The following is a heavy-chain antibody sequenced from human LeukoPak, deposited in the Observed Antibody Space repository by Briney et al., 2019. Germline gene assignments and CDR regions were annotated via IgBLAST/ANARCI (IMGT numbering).Heavy chain of an antibody. Sequence: PGRSLRLSCAASAFTFSSYGMHWVRQAPGKGLEWVAVIWYDGCNKYYADSVKGRFTISRDTSKNTLYLQMNSLRAEDTAVYYCARIRDGYNDYWGQGTLVTVSS. V-gene: IGHV3-33*01. CDR3: ARIRDGYNDY. CDR1: AFTFSSYG. CDR2: IWYDGCNK. D-gene: IGHD5-24*01. J-gene: IGHJ4*02.